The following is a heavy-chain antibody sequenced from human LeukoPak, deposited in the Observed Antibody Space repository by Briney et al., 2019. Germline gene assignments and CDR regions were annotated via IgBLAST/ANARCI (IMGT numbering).Heavy chain of an antibody. Sequence: TGGSLRLSCAASGFTFSTYSVNWVRQAPGKGLEWVSSISSGSSYIYYADSVKGRFTISRDNAKNSLYLQMNSLRAEDTAVYYCARSDCSSTSCYHSDYWGQGTLVTVSS. V-gene: IGHV3-21*01. D-gene: IGHD2-2*01. CDR2: ISSGSSYI. CDR1: GFTFSTYS. CDR3: ARSDCSSTSCYHSDY. J-gene: IGHJ4*02.